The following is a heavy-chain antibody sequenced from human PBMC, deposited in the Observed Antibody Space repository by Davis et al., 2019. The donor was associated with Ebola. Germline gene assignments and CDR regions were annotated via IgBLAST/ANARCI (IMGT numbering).Heavy chain of an antibody. J-gene: IGHJ4*02. D-gene: IGHD1-26*01. Sequence: GGSLRLSCAASGFTFSSYWMSWVRQAPGKGLEWVANIKQDGSEKYYVDSVKGRFTISRDNSKNTLYLQMNSLRAEDTAVYYCAKGRIVGATTDDYWGQGTLVTVSS. CDR3: AKGRIVGATTDDY. CDR1: GFTFSSYW. CDR2: IKQDGSEK. V-gene: IGHV3-7*01.